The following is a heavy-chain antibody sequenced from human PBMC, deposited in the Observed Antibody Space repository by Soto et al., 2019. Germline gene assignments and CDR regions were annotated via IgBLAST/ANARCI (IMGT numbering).Heavy chain of an antibody. V-gene: IGHV4-39*01. CDR1: GGSISSSSYY. D-gene: IGHD3-10*01. Sequence: SEALSLTCTVSGGSISSSSYYWGWIRQPPGKGLEWIGSIYYSGSTYYNPSLKSRVTISVDTSKNQFSLKLSSVTAADTAVYYCARLLGRFGELYYYYGMDVWGQGTTVTVSS. CDR3: ARLLGRFGELYYYYGMDV. J-gene: IGHJ6*02. CDR2: IYYSGST.